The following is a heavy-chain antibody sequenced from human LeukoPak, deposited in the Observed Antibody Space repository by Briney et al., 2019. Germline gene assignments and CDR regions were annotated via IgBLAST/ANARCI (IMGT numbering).Heavy chain of an antibody. D-gene: IGHD4-17*01. V-gene: IGHV3-33*01. J-gene: IGHJ4*02. CDR3: ATDRLTTVTTFHFDY. Sequence: PGRSLSLSCAASGFTFSTYAMHWVRQAPGKGLEWVAVIWYDRTNKYYADSVKGRFTISRDNSKNTLYLQMSSLRAEDTAVYYCATDRLTTVTTFHFDYWGQGTLVTVSS. CDR1: GFTFSTYA. CDR2: IWYDRTNK.